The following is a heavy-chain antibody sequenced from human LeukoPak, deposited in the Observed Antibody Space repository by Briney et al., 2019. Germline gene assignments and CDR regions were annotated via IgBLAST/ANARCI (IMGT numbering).Heavy chain of an antibody. Sequence: RASVKVSCKASGYTFTGYYMHWVRQAPGQGLEWMGRINPNSGGTNYAQKFQGRVTMTRDTSISTAYMELSRLGSDDTAVYYCARDATGIAYYYYMDVWGKGTTVTVSS. D-gene: IGHD6-13*01. V-gene: IGHV1-2*06. CDR3: ARDATGIAYYYYMDV. CDR1: GYTFTGYY. CDR2: INPNSGGT. J-gene: IGHJ6*03.